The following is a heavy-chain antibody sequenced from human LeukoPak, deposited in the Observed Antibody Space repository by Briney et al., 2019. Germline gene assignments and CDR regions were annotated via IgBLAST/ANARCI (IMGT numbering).Heavy chain of an antibody. CDR1: GFTFSSYG. D-gene: IGHD6-13*01. V-gene: IGHV3-33*01. J-gene: IGHJ3*02. CDR2: IWYDGSNK. Sequence: GGSLRLSCAASGFTFSSYGMHWVRKAQGKGLEGVAVIWYDGSNKYYADSVKGRFTISRDNSKNTLYLQMNSLRAEDTAVYYCARDQRVAYSSSWYGGAFDIWGQGTMVTVSS. CDR3: ARDQRVAYSSSWYGGAFDI.